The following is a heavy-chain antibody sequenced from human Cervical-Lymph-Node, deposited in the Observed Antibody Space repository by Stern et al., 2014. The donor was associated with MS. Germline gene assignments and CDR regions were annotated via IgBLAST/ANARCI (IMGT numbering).Heavy chain of an antibody. CDR1: GGSISGFY. CDR3: ARDLRSDYSSSGFDY. Sequence: QLQLQESGPGLVKPSETLSLACTVSGGSISGFYWSWIRQPAGKGLEWIGRIYARGSTAQTPSLKSRVPMSVDTSRNQFSLKLRSVTAADTAVYYCARDLRSDYSSSGFDYWGQGTLVTVSS. J-gene: IGHJ4*02. V-gene: IGHV4-4*07. D-gene: IGHD6-6*01. CDR2: IYARGST.